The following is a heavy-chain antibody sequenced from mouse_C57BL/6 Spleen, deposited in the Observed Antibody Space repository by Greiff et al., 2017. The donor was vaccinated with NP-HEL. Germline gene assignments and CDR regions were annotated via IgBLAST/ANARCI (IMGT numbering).Heavy chain of an antibody. D-gene: IGHD1-1*01. Sequence: QVQLKQPGAELVKPGASVKMSCKASGYTFTSYWITWVKQRPGQGLEWIGDIYPGSGSTNYNEKFKSKATLTVDTSSSTAYMQLSSLTSEDSAVYYCARVTAVYHGAMDYWGQGTSVTVSS. CDR2: IYPGSGST. V-gene: IGHV1-55*01. J-gene: IGHJ4*01. CDR1: GYTFTSYW. CDR3: ARVTAVYHGAMDY.